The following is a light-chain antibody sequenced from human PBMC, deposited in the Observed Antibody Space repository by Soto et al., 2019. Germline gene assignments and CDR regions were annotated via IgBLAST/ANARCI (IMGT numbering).Light chain of an antibody. V-gene: IGLV2-11*01. CDR2: AVS. Sequence: QSGLTQPRSVSGSPGQSVTISCTGTNSDVGRYNFVSWYQQLPGKAPKLLISAVSQRPSGVPDRFSGSKSGNTASLTISGLQADDEADYFCYSYTASDIWVFGGGTKVTVL. J-gene: IGLJ3*02. CDR3: YSYTASDIWV. CDR1: NSDVGRYNF.